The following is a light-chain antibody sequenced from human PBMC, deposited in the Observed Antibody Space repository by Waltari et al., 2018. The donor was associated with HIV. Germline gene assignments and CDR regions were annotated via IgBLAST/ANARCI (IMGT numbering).Light chain of an antibody. Sequence: QSVLTQPPSASGTPGQRVTITCSGSSSTIGGNAVNWYQQLQGTAPKLLIYTYNERPSGVPDRFSGSKSGTSASLAISGLQSEDEADYYCAAWDDSLNGVLFGGGTKLTVL. CDR2: TYN. J-gene: IGLJ2*01. V-gene: IGLV1-44*01. CDR3: AAWDDSLNGVL. CDR1: SSTIGGNA.